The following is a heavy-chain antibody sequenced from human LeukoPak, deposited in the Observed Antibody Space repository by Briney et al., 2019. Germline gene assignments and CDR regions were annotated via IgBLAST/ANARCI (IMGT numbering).Heavy chain of an antibody. J-gene: IGHJ4*02. CDR3: GGLAVFDY. V-gene: IGHV3-30*02. CDR2: IRSDGSDK. D-gene: IGHD2-15*01. Sequence: GGSLRLSCAASGFTFSNYGMHWARQAPGKGLEWVTFIRSDGSDKYYADSVKGRFTISRDNSRNTLYLQMNSLRPEDTGVYYCGGLAVFDYWGQGTLVTVSS. CDR1: GFTFSNYG.